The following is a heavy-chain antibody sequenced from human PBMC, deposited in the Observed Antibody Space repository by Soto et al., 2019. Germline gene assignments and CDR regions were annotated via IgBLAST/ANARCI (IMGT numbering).Heavy chain of an antibody. CDR1: GGSISSGGYY. CDR2: IYYSGST. CDR3: ARGPPIIVVVVAAENWFDP. D-gene: IGHD2-15*01. V-gene: IGHV4-31*03. Sequence: PSETLSLTCTVSGGSISSGGYYWSWIRQHPGKGLEWIGYIYYSGSTYYNPSLKSRVTISVDTSKNQFSLKLSSVTAADTAVYYCARGPPIIVVVVAAENWFDPWGQGTLVTV. J-gene: IGHJ5*02.